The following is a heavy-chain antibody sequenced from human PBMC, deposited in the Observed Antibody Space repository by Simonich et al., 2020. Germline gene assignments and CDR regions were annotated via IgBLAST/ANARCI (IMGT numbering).Heavy chain of an antibody. CDR1: GFTVSSNY. CDR2: NYGGGST. V-gene: IGHV3-53*01. Sequence: EVQLVESGGGLIQTGGSLGLSCAASGFTVSSNYMGWVRQGPGRGRGWVAVNYGGGSTYYADSGKGRFTISRDNSKNTRYLQINSLRAEDTAVYYCARWTATGYYFDYWGQGTLVAVSS. D-gene: IGHD1-1*01. CDR3: ARWTATGYYFDY. J-gene: IGHJ4*02.